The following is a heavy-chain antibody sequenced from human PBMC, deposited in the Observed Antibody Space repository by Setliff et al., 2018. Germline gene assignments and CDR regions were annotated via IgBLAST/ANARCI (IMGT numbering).Heavy chain of an antibody. Sequence: SETLSLTCTVSGGSISSYYWSWIRQPPGKGLEWIGYIYYSGSTNYNPSLKSRVTISVDTSKNQFSLKLSSVTAADTGVYYCARVRNTQNGFFDYWSQGTLVTVSS. CDR2: IYYSGST. J-gene: IGHJ4*02. D-gene: IGHD1-1*01. CDR3: ARVRNTQNGFFDY. V-gene: IGHV4-59*12. CDR1: GGSISSYY.